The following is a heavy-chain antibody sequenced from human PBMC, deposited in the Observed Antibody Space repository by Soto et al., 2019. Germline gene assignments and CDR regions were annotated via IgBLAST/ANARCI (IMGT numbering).Heavy chain of an antibody. CDR2: INWNCDK. V-gene: IGHV2-5*01. CDR3: SHSLHWGLQDS. D-gene: IGHD7-27*01. J-gene: IGHJ4*02. CDR1: GFSLTTSGVG. Sequence: QITLKESGPTLVKPTQTLTLTCTFSGFSLTTSGVGVGWTRQPPGKALEWLAPINWNCDKRIIPSLRGRLASTRDTPRNQVVLTLTNVDPVDTGTYSCSHSLHWGLQDSWGQGTLVTVSS.